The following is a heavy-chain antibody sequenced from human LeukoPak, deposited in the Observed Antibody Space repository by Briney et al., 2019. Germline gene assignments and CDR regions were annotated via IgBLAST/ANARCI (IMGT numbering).Heavy chain of an antibody. D-gene: IGHD2-21*01. CDR1: GFTFSSYA. V-gene: IGHV3-48*02. CDR2: ISSSNIRT. CDR3: AREGIASCGGSCYSTLGY. J-gene: IGHJ4*02. Sequence: SGGSLRLSCAASGFTFSSYAINWVRQAPGKGLEWISYISSSNIRTYYADSVRGRFTISRDNARNSLYLQMNSLTDDDTAVYYCAREGIASCGGSCYSTLGYWGQGTLVTVSS.